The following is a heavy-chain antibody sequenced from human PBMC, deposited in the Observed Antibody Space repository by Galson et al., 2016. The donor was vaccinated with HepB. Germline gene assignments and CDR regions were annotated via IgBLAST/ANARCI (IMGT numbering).Heavy chain of an antibody. D-gene: IGHD2-21*02. J-gene: IGHJ3*01. Sequence: SVKVSCKASGYAFLMSGFSWVRQAPGQGLEWMGWISAFNGNTNYAPKLQGRITMTTDTSTNTVYLELMGLTSADTAVYYCAKDVVVPDPEGALEVWGQGTVVTVSS. CDR2: ISAFNGNT. CDR3: AKDVVVPDPEGALEV. V-gene: IGHV1-18*01. CDR1: GYAFLMSG.